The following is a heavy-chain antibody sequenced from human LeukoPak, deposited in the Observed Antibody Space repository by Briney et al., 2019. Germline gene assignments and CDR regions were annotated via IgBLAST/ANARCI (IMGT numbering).Heavy chain of an antibody. CDR2: ISSSSSYI. Sequence: PGGSLRLSCAASGFTFSSYSMNWVRQAPGKGLKWVSSISSSSSYIYYADSVKGRFTISRDNAKNSLYLQMNSLRAEDTAVYYCARVSAVAEAFDIWGQGTMVTVSS. J-gene: IGHJ3*02. CDR3: ARVSAVAEAFDI. V-gene: IGHV3-21*01. D-gene: IGHD6-19*01. CDR1: GFTFSSYS.